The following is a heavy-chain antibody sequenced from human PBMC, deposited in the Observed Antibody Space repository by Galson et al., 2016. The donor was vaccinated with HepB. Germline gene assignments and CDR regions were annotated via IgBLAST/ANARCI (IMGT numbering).Heavy chain of an antibody. J-gene: IGHJ5*02. CDR2: IRHTGST. CDR1: GASISDHQ. D-gene: IGHD6-13*01. V-gene: IGHV4-34*01. CDR3: ARTQAAAGPNWFDP. Sequence: SETLSLTCAVSGASISDHQWTWIRQSPGKGLEWIGEIRHTGSTNYNPSLKSRVTMSVDTSKNQSSLRLSPVTVADTALYFCARTQAAAGPNWFDPWGQGTLVTVSS.